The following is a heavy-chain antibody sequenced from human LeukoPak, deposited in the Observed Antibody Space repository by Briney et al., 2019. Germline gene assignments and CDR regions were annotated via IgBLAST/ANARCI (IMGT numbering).Heavy chain of an antibody. CDR3: ARGPLTVTRGFDP. CDR2: IYTSGST. CDR1: GGSIDIYY. Sequence: PSETLSLTCTVSGGSIDIYYWSWIRQPAGKGLEWIGRIYTSGSTNYNPSLKTRVTMSVDTSKNQFSLKLSSVTAADTAVYYCARGPLTVTRGFDPWGQGTLVTVSS. V-gene: IGHV4-4*07. D-gene: IGHD4-17*01. J-gene: IGHJ5*02.